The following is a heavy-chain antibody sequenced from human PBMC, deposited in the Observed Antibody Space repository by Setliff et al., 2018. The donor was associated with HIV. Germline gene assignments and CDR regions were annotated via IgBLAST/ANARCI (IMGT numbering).Heavy chain of an antibody. CDR3: ARDQANYFDSSGYYYFDY. V-gene: IGHV4-4*07. D-gene: IGHD3-22*01. CDR1: GGSISSYY. J-gene: IGHJ4*02. CDR2: IYTRGST. Sequence: SETLSLTCTVSGGSISSYYWSWNRQPAGKGLEWIGRIYTRGSTNYNPSLKSRVTMAVDTSKNQFSLKLSSVTAADTAVYYCARDQANYFDSSGYYYFDYWGQGTLVTVSS.